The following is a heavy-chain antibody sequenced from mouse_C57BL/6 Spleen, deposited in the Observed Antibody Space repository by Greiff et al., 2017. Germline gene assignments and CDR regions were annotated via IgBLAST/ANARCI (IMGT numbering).Heavy chain of an antibody. Sequence: VQLQQPGAELVRPGTSVKLSCKASGYTFTSYWMHWVQQRPGQGLEWIGGIDPSDSYTNYNQKFKGKATLTVDTSSSTAYMQLSSLTSEDSAVYYCARSGYGSSYWYFDVWGTGTTVTVSS. CDR1: GYTFTSYW. CDR2: IDPSDSYT. J-gene: IGHJ1*03. D-gene: IGHD1-1*01. V-gene: IGHV1-59*01. CDR3: ARSGYGSSYWYFDV.